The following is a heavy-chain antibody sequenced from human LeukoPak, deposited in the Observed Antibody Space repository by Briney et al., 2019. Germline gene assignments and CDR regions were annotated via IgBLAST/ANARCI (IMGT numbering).Heavy chain of an antibody. CDR3: AREMFYVILTDYFDY. V-gene: IGHV3-53*01. Sequence: GGSLRLSCVASGFTVSSHYMSWVRHAPGKGLEWVSIIYSGGGTYYADSVKGRFTVSRDTSKNTLYLQMNSLRADDTAVYYCAREMFYVILTDYFDYWGQGALVTVPS. J-gene: IGHJ4*02. CDR1: GFTVSSHY. CDR2: IYSGGGT. D-gene: IGHD3-9*01.